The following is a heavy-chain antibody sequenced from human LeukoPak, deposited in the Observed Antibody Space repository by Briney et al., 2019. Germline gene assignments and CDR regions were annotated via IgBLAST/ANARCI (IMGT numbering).Heavy chain of an antibody. J-gene: IGHJ3*02. CDR2: IYTNGNT. CDR1: GASISSGSSY. V-gene: IGHV4-61*02. D-gene: IGHD4-17*01. CDR3: ARESGDSDAFDI. Sequence: ESSETLSLTCTVSGASISSGSSYWSWIRQPAGKGLDWIGRIYTNGNTNYNPSLKSRVTISVDTSKNQFSLKLSSVTAADTAVYYCARESGDSDAFDIWGQGTMVTVSS.